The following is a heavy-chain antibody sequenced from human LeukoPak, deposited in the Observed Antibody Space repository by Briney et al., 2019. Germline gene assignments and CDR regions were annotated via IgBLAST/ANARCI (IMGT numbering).Heavy chain of an antibody. CDR2: IHNSGST. J-gene: IGHJ3*02. V-gene: IGHV4-59*02. CDR1: GGSVRSYY. CDR3: VRDWEGFNFDI. Sequence: KTSETLSLTCTASGGSVRSYYWSWIRQPPGEGLEWIAYIHNSGSTNYNPSLKSRVTISVDTSKNHFSLKLSSVTAADTAVYYCVRDWEGFNFDIWGQGTMVTVSS. D-gene: IGHD1-26*01.